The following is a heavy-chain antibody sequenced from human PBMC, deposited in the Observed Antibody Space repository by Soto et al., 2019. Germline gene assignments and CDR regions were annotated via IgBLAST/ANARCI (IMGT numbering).Heavy chain of an antibody. V-gene: IGHV4-39*01. CDR3: ARHRGGDSWILDYFDY. J-gene: IGHJ4*02. Sequence: QLQLQESGPGLVKPSETLSLTCTVSGGSISSSSYYWGWIRQPPGKGLEWIGSIYYSGSTYYNPSLKIRVTISVDTSKNQFSLTLSSVTAADTAVYYCARHRGGDSWILDYFDYWGQGTLVTVSS. CDR2: IYYSGST. D-gene: IGHD2-21*02. CDR1: GGSISSSSYY.